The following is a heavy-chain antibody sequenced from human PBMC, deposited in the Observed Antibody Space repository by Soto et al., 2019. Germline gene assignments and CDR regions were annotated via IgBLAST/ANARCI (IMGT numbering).Heavy chain of an antibody. D-gene: IGHD3-10*02. CDR2: IYSGGST. V-gene: IGHV3-53*04. J-gene: IGHJ3*02. Sequence: EVQLVESGGGLVQPGGSLRLSCAASGFTVSSNYMSWVRQAPGKGLEWVSVIYSGGSTYYADSVKGRFNISRHNSKNTLYLQMNSLRAEDTAVYYCAKAPIYLCRTGSAFDNWGQGTMVTVSS. CDR3: AKAPIYLCRTGSAFDN. CDR1: GFTVSSNY.